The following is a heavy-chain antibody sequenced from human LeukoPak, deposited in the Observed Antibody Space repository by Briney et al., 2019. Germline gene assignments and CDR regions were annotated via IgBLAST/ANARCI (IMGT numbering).Heavy chain of an antibody. CDR2: LYSDGNT. CDR1: GFTVITND. V-gene: IGHV3-53*01. J-gene: IGHJ4*02. D-gene: IGHD1-14*01. CDR3: ARGVEPLAANTLAY. Sequence: GGSLRLSCAASGFTVITNDMTWVRQTPGKGLEWVSVLYSDGNTKYADSVQGRFTISRDNSKNTLYLEMNSLSPDDTAVYYCARGVEPLAANTLAYWGQGTLVTASS.